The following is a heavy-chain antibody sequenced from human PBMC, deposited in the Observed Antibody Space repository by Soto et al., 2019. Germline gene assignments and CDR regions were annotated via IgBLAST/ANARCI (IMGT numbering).Heavy chain of an antibody. CDR2: LWYDGSNK. Sequence: GGSLRLSCVASVFTFDSCGMHWLRQAPGKGPEWVALLWYDGSNKYYADSVKGRFTISRDNPSNTLYLQMSNLRVEDTAVYYCARERAVTGGTYYFDRWGQGTLVTAPQ. V-gene: IGHV3-33*08. D-gene: IGHD6-19*01. CDR3: ARERAVTGGTYYFDR. J-gene: IGHJ4*02. CDR1: VFTFDSCG.